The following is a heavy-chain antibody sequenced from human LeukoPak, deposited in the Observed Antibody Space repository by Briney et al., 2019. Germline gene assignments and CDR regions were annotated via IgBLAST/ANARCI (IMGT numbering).Heavy chain of an antibody. V-gene: IGHV4-30-4*01. Sequence: SQTLSLTCTVSGGSISSGDYYWGWIRQPPGKGLEWIVYIYYSGSTYYNPSLKSRVTISLDTSKNQFSLKLSSVTAADTAVYYCARTSHVTTNYFDYWGQGTLVSVSS. CDR1: GGSISSGDYY. D-gene: IGHD4-17*01. CDR2: IYYSGST. CDR3: ARTSHVTTNYFDY. J-gene: IGHJ4*02.